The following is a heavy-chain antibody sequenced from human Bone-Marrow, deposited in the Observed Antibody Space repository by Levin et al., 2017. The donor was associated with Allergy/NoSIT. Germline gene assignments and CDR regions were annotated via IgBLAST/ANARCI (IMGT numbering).Heavy chain of an antibody. V-gene: IGHV3-23*01. CDR2: ISGGGGRT. J-gene: IGHJ4*02. D-gene: IGHD6-19*01. CDR3: AKGMELWDIIAVGPPFDY. CDR1: GFTFSTYA. Sequence: ASVKVSCTASGFTFSTYAMSWVRQAPGKGLEWVSSISGGGGRTDYADSVKGRFTISRDNSKNTLYLQMNSLRVEDTAVYYCAKGMELWDIIAVGPPFDYWGQGTLVTVSS.